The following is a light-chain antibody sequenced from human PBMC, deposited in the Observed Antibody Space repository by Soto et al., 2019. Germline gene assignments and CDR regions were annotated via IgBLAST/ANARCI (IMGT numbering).Light chain of an antibody. Sequence: EIVLTQSPDTLSLSPGERAALSCRASQSIRSSNLAWYQQKPGQAPRLLIYGASSRATGIPDRFSGSGSGTDFTLTISRLEPGDFAVYYCQQYRSSPFTFGQGTKVDIK. CDR2: GAS. CDR1: QSIRSSN. CDR3: QQYRSSPFT. J-gene: IGKJ2*01. V-gene: IGKV3-20*01.